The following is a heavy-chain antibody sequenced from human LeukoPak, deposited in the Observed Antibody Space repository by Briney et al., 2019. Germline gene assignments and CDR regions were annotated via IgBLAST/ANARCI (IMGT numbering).Heavy chain of an antibody. CDR2: INHSGST. CDR3: EYFEAVAGHTDDY. V-gene: IGHV4-34*01. CDR1: GGSFSGYY. J-gene: IGHJ4*02. Sequence: SETLSLTCAVYGGSFSGYYWSWIRQPPGKGLEWIGEINHSGSTNYNPSLKSRVTISVDTSKNQFSLKLSSVTAADTAVYYCEYFEAVAGHTDDYWGQGTLVTVSS. D-gene: IGHD6-19*01.